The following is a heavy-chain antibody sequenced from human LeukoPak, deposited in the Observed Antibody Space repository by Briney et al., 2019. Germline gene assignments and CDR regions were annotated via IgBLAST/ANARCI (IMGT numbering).Heavy chain of an antibody. CDR2: TYYKSKWST. Sequence: SQTLSLTCAISGDSVSSNSAAWNWIRQSPSRGLEWLGRTYYKSKWSTEYAVSLRGRIFINPDVSKNEFSMQLNSVTPEDTAVYYCARAKGAGKGWFDPWGQGILVTVSS. D-gene: IGHD1-26*01. V-gene: IGHV6-1*01. CDR3: ARAKGAGKGWFDP. CDR1: GDSVSSNSAA. J-gene: IGHJ5*02.